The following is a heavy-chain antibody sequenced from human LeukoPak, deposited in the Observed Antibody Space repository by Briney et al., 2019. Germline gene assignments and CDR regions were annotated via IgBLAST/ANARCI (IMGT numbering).Heavy chain of an antibody. Sequence: AGGSLRLSCAGSGFTFSDHFMDWVRQAPGKGLEWLGHIRNKAKSHTTEYAASVKGRFTISRDNSKNTLYLQMNSLRAEDTAVYYCARDRPSSRDAFDIWGQGTMVTVSS. CDR1: GFTFSDHF. CDR3: ARDRPSSRDAFDI. J-gene: IGHJ3*02. D-gene: IGHD6-13*01. CDR2: IRNKAKSHTT. V-gene: IGHV3-72*01.